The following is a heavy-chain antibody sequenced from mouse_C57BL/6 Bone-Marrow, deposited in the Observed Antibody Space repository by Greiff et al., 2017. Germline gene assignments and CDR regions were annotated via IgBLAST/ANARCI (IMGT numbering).Heavy chain of an antibody. J-gene: IGHJ4*01. Sequence: QVQLQQPGAELVMPGASVKLSCKASGYTFTSYWMHWVKQRPGQGLEWIGEIDPSDSSTNYNQKFKGKSTLTVDKSSSTAYMQLSSLTSEDSAVYYCARGIDYWGQGTSVTVSS. V-gene: IGHV1-69*01. CDR1: GYTFTSYW. CDR2: IDPSDSST. CDR3: ARGIDY.